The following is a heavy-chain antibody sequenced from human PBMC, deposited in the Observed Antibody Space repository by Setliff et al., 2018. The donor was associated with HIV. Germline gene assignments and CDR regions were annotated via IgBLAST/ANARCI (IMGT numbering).Heavy chain of an antibody. V-gene: IGHV5-51*01. CDR3: ARHHAYYNFWSGHYYYYYMDV. CDR1: GYIFTSYW. Sequence: GESLKISCRGSGYIFTSYWIGWVRQLPGKGLEWMGIIYAGDSDTKYSPSFQGQVTISADKAINTAYLQWKSLKASDTAMYYCARHHAYYNFWSGHYYYYYMDVWGKGTTVTVSS. CDR2: IYAGDSDT. J-gene: IGHJ6*03. D-gene: IGHD3-3*01.